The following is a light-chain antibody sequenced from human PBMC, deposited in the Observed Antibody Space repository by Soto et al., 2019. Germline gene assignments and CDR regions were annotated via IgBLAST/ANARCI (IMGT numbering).Light chain of an antibody. CDR3: QQYNNWPALT. CDR2: GAS. Sequence: EIVLTQSPGTLSLSPGERATLSCSASQTVPSNSLAWYQQKPGQAPRLLIYGASTRATGIPARFSGSGSGTEFTLTISSLQSEDFAVYYCQQYNNWPALTFGGGTKVDI. V-gene: IGKV3-15*01. J-gene: IGKJ4*01. CDR1: QTVPSN.